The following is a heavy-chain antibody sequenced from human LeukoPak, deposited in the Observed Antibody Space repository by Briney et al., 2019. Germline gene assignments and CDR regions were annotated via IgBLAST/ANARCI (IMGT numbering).Heavy chain of an antibody. V-gene: IGHV1-18*01. CDR1: GYTFTSYG. CDR2: ISAYNGNT. D-gene: IGHD3-10*01. CDR3: ARGRQGMVRGVFDY. J-gene: IGHJ4*02. Sequence: GASVKLSCKASGYTFTSYGISWVRQAPGQGLEWMGWISAYNGNTNYAQKLQGRVTMTTDTSTSTAYMELRSLRSDDTAVYYCARGRQGMVRGVFDYWGQGTLVTVSS.